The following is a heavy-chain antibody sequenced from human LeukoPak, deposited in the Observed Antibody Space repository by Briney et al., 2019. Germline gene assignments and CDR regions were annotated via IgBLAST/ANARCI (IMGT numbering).Heavy chain of an antibody. V-gene: IGHV3-48*03. CDR3: ARGAGYVFDY. Sequence: GGSLRLSCAASGFIFSTYEINWVRQAPGKGLEWVSCISTSGDTTYYADSVEGRFTVSRDNAKNSLFMRMNSLRAEDTGIYYCARGAGYVFDYWGQGTLVAISS. CDR1: GFIFSTYE. D-gene: IGHD2-15*01. CDR2: ISTSGDTT. J-gene: IGHJ4*02.